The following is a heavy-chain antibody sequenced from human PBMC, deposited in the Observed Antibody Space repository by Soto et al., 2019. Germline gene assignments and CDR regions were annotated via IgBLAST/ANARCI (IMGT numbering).Heavy chain of an antibody. D-gene: IGHD2-21*02. CDR3: ARDGGGDYGGNYYYGMDV. CDR2: IGYAGDT. Sequence: EVQLVESGGGLVQPGGSLRISCAASGFIFSNYDFHWVRQATGKGLEWVSAIGYAGDTYYPDAVKGRFTVSRENAKNSFYLQMNNLSIEDTAVYYCARDGGGDYGGNYYYGMDVWGQGTTVTVSS. V-gene: IGHV3-13*01. J-gene: IGHJ6*02. CDR1: GFIFSNYD.